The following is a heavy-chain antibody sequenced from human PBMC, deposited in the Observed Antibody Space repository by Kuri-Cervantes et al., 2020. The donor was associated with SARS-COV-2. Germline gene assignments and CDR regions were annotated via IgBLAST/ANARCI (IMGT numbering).Heavy chain of an antibody. CDR3: AKGDSSGWYIFDY. V-gene: IGHV3-21*01. Sequence: GGSLRVSCAASGFTFSSYSMNWVRQAPGKGLEWVSSTSSSSSYIYYADSVKGRFTISRDNAKNSLYLQMNSLRAEDTAVYYCAKGDSSGWYIFDYWGQGNLVTVSS. J-gene: IGHJ4*02. CDR2: TSSSSSYI. CDR1: GFTFSSYS. D-gene: IGHD6-19*01.